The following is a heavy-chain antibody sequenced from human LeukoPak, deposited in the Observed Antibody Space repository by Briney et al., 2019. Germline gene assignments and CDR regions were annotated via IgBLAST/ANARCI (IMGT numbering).Heavy chain of an antibody. CDR1: GFTFSAYS. J-gene: IGHJ4*02. D-gene: IGHD3-22*01. Sequence: GSLRLSCAASGFTFSAYSMNWVRQAPGKGLEWVSYISSSSSTIYYADSVKGRFTISRDNAKNSLYLQMNSLRDEDTAVYYCARGLYDSSGYYYPAFGYWGQGTLVTVSS. V-gene: IGHV3-48*02. CDR3: ARGLYDSSGYYYPAFGY. CDR2: ISSSSSTI.